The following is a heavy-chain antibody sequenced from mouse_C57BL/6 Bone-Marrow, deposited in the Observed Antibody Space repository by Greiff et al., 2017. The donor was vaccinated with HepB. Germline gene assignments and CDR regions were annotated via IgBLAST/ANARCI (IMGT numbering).Heavy chain of an antibody. J-gene: IGHJ2*01. Sequence: VQLVESGAELVRPGASVKLSCKASGYTFTDYYINWVKQRPGQGLEWIARLYPGSGNTYYNEKFKGKATLTAEKSSSTAYMQLSSLTSGDSAVYFCTVVADYWGQGTTLTVSS. V-gene: IGHV1-76*01. CDR3: TVVADY. D-gene: IGHD1-1*01. CDR2: LYPGSGNT. CDR1: GYTFTDYY.